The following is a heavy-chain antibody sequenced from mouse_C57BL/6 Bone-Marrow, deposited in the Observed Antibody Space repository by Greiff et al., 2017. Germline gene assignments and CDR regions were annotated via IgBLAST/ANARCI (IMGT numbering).Heavy chain of an antibody. D-gene: IGHD2-3*01. CDR1: GYTFTSYW. J-gene: IGHJ3*01. V-gene: IGHV1-59*01. CDR2: IDPSDSYT. CDR3: ARERMVRAWFAY. Sequence: QVQLQQPGAELVRPGTSVKLSCKASGYTFTSYWMHWVKQRPGQGLEWIGVIDPSDSYTNYNQKFKGKATLTVDTSSSTAYMQLSSLTSEDSAVYYCARERMVRAWFAYWGQGTLVTVSA.